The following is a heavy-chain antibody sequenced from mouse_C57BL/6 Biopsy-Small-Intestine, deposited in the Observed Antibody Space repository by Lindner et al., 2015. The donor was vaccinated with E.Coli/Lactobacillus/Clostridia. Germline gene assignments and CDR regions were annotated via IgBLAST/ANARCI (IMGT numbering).Heavy chain of an antibody. Sequence: VQLQESGGGLVQPKGSLKLSCAASGFSFNTYAMNWVRQAPGKGLEWVARIRSKSNNYATYYADSVKDRFTISRDDSESMLYLQMNNLKTEDTAMYYCVRQGITTPFYAMDYWGQGTSVTVSS. V-gene: IGHV10-1*01. J-gene: IGHJ4*01. D-gene: IGHD2-4*01. CDR1: GFSFNTYA. CDR3: VRQGITTPFYAMDY. CDR2: IRSKSNNYAT.